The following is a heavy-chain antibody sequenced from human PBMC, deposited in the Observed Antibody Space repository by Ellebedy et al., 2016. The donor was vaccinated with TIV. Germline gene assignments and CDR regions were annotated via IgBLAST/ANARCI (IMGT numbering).Heavy chain of an antibody. CDR2: ISAYNGNT. D-gene: IGHD3-9*01. V-gene: IGHV1-18*01. Sequence: ASVKVSCXASGYTFTSYGISWVRQAPGQGLEWMGWISAYNGNTNYAQKLQGRVTMTTDTSTSTAYMELRSLRSDDTAVYYCARETYYDILTGYLSDYGMDVWGQGTTVTVSS. CDR3: ARETYYDILTGYLSDYGMDV. CDR1: GYTFTSYG. J-gene: IGHJ6*02.